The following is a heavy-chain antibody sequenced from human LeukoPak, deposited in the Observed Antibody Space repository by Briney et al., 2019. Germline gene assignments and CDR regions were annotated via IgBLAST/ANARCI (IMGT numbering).Heavy chain of an antibody. J-gene: IGHJ4*02. CDR3: AGESTAFGATHYIVYYFDY. V-gene: IGHV4-4*07. Sequence: PSETLSLTCTVSGGSISSYYWSWIRQPAGKGLEWIGRIYTSGSTNYNPSLKSRVTMSVDTSKNQFSLKLSSVTAADTAVYYCAGESTAFGATHYIVYYFDYWGQGTLVTVSS. CDR2: IYTSGST. D-gene: IGHD1-26*01. CDR1: GGSISSYY.